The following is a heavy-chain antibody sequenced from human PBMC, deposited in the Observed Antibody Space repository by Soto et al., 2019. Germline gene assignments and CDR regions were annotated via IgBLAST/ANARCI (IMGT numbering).Heavy chain of an antibody. Sequence: PSETLSLTCTVSGGSISSYYWSWIRQPPGKGLEWIGYIYYSGSTNYNPSLKSRVTISVDTSKNQFSLKLSSVTAADTAVYYCARAEYSSSSSGLDPWGQGTLVTV. V-gene: IGHV4-59*01. CDR2: IYYSGST. CDR3: ARAEYSSSSSGLDP. D-gene: IGHD6-6*01. CDR1: GGSISSYY. J-gene: IGHJ5*02.